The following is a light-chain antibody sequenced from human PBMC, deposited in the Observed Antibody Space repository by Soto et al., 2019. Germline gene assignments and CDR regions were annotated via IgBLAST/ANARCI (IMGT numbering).Light chain of an antibody. Sequence: QSVLTQPPSASGSPGQSVTISCTGTSIDVVGYNYVSWYQQHPGKAPKLMIYEVSKRPSGVPDRFSGSKSGNTASLTVSGLKAEDEADYDCSSYAGSNNFVFGGGTKVTVL. CDR1: SIDVVGYNY. J-gene: IGLJ2*01. V-gene: IGLV2-8*01. CDR3: SSYAGSNNFV. CDR2: EVS.